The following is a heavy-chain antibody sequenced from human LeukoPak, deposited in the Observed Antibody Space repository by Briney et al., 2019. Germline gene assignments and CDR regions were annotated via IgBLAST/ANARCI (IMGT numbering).Heavy chain of an antibody. Sequence: GGSLRLSCAASGFTFTNSAMTWVRQAPGKGLEWVSTVSGSGGNTYYADSVKGRFTISRDNSENTLYLQMNSLRAEDTAVYYCAKDSLADIDYWGQGTLVTVSS. V-gene: IGHV3-23*01. J-gene: IGHJ4*02. CDR1: GFTFTNSA. CDR2: VSGSGGNT. CDR3: AKDSLADIDY. D-gene: IGHD3-16*01.